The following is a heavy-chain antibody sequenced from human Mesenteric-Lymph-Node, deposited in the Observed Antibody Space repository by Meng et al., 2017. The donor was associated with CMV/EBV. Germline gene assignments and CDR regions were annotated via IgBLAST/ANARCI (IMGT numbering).Heavy chain of an antibody. CDR1: GYSFTSYW. CDR3: ARNLGYCSSTSCYGGGFDY. Sequence: KVSCKGSGYSFTSYWIGWVRQRPGKGLEWMGIIYPGDSDTRYSPSFQGQVTISTDKSISTAYLQWSSLKASDTAMYYCARNLGYCSSTSCYGGGFDYWGQGTLVTVSS. J-gene: IGHJ4*02. CDR2: IYPGDSDT. D-gene: IGHD2-2*01. V-gene: IGHV5-51*01.